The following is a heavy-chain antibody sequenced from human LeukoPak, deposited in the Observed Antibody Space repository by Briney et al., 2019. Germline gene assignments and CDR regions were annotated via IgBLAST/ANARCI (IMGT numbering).Heavy chain of an antibody. J-gene: IGHJ4*02. CDR1: GYTFTVYY. CDR2: INPNTCDT. Sequence: ASVKVSCKASGYTFTVYYMHWVRQAPGQGFEWMGCINPNTCDTHYAQKFEGSVTMTRDTPIHAAFMELTRLISKDTAVLYCASYPSYSSSPPFDYWGQGTLVTVSS. CDR3: ASYPSYSSSPPFDY. D-gene: IGHD6-6*01. V-gene: IGHV1-2*02.